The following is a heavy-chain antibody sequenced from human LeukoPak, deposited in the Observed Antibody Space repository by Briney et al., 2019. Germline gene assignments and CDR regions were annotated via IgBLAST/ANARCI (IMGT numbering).Heavy chain of an antibody. V-gene: IGHV4-34*01. J-gene: IGHJ4*02. CDR3: ARRRGLADHDY. Sequence: SETLSLTCGVSGGSFSSHYWTWIRQPPGKGLEWIGEINPRGSTNYNPSLESRVTVSADTSRNQLSLSLTSVTAADSAVYFCARRRGLADHDYWGQGTLVTVSS. D-gene: IGHD5-24*01. CDR2: INPRGST. CDR1: GGSFSSHY.